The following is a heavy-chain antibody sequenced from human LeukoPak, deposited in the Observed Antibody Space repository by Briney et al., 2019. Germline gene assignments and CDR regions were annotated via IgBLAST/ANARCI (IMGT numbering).Heavy chain of an antibody. Sequence: PSETLSLTCAVSGYSISSGYYCGWIRQPPGKGLEWIGIIYHSGSTYYNPSLKSRVTISVDTSKNQFSLKLSSVTAADTAVYYCARRSVVPANYYYYYMDVWGKGTTVTVSS. CDR3: ARRSVVPANYYYYYMDV. V-gene: IGHV4-38-2*01. CDR1: GYSISSGYY. D-gene: IGHD2-2*01. J-gene: IGHJ6*03. CDR2: IYHSGST.